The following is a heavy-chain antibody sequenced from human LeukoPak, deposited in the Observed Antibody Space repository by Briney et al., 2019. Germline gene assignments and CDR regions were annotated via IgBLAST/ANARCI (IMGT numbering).Heavy chain of an antibody. J-gene: IGHJ6*02. CDR2: IIPIFGTA. D-gene: IGHD1-26*01. Sequence: ASVNVSCKASGGTFSSYAISWVRQAPGQGLEWMGGIIPIFGTANYAQKFQGRVTITADESTSTAYMELSSLRSEDTAVYYCARRSTDYYYGMDVWGQGTTVTVSS. CDR3: ARRSTDYYYGMDV. CDR1: GGTFSSYA. V-gene: IGHV1-69*13.